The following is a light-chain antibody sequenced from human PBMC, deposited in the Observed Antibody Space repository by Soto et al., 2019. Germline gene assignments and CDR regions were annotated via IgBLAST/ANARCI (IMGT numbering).Light chain of an antibody. V-gene: IGLV1-40*01. Sequence: QSVLTQPPSVSGVPGQTITISCTGSRSNIGGGYDVHWYQQLPGTAPPQLLVYGNINRPSRVPDRFSGSKSDTSASLAITGLQAEDEADYYCQSYDSSRSAWVFGGGTKLTV. CDR3: QSYDSSRSAWV. J-gene: IGLJ3*02. CDR2: GNI. CDR1: RSNIGGGYD.